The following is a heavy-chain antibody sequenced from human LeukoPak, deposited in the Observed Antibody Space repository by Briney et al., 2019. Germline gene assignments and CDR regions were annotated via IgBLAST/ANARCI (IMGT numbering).Heavy chain of an antibody. D-gene: IGHD2-2*03. J-gene: IGHJ4*02. CDR3: ARQGGSGYCGSTSCYAGPVDY. V-gene: IGHV4-39*01. CDR2: FYYSGSP. Sequence: PSETLSLTCTVPGGSISSSSYYWAWIRQPPGKGLEWIGSFYYSGSPYYNPSLKSRVTISVDTSKNQFSLKLSSVTAADTAVYYCARQGGSGYCGSTSCYAGPVDYWGQGTLVTVSS. CDR1: GGSISSSSYY.